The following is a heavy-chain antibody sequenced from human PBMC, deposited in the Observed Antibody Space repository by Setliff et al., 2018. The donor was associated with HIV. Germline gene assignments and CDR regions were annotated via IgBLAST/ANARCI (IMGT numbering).Heavy chain of an antibody. D-gene: IGHD5-18*01. CDR2: IYHTGST. CDR3: ARHLLRGYIYIVFDY. Sequence: ASETLSLTCTVSGGSINSTSYYWGWIRQPPGNGLEWIGSIYHTGSTYYKPSLKSRVTISVDTSKNQFSLRLSSVAAGDTAVYYCARHLLRGYIYIVFDYWGQGTLVTVSS. V-gene: IGHV4-39*01. CDR1: GGSINSTSYY. J-gene: IGHJ4*02.